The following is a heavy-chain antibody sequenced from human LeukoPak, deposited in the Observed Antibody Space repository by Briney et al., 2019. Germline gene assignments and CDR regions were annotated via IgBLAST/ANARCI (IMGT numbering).Heavy chain of an antibody. CDR3: ARVKKHPYYYGSGTFDY. V-gene: IGHV4-4*07. CDR2: IYASGST. J-gene: IGHJ4*02. CDR1: GASITSYY. Sequence: NPSETLSLTCTVSGASITSYYWSWIRQPAGKGLEWIGRIYASGSTTYNPSLKSRVTMAVDTSKTQFSLELSSVTAADTAVYYCARVKKHPYYYGSGTFDYWGQGTLVTVSS. D-gene: IGHD3-10*01.